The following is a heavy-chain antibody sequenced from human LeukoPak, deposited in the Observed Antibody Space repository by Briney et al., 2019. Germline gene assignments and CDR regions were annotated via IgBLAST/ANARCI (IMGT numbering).Heavy chain of an antibody. V-gene: IGHV3-13*01. CDR3: ARDLSPGYSSSWYDY. CDR2: IGTAGDT. J-gene: IGHJ4*02. CDR1: GFTFSSYD. D-gene: IGHD6-13*01. Sequence: GWSVRLSCAASGFTFSSYDMHWVRQATGKGLEWVSAIGTAGDTYYPGSVKGRFTISRENAKNSLYLQMNSLRAEDTAVYFCARDLSPGYSSSWYDYWGQGTLVTVSS.